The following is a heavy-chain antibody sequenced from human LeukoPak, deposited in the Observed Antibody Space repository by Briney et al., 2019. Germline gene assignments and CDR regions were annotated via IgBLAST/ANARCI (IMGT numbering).Heavy chain of an antibody. CDR3: ARVSITQRRLRHEKKYYFDY. D-gene: IGHD5-24*01. J-gene: IGHJ4*02. Sequence: PGGSLRLSCAASGFTFSTYGMHWVRQAPGKGLEWVANIKQDGSEKYYVDSVKGRFTISRDNAKNSLYLQMNSLRAEDTAVYYCARVSITQRRLRHEKKYYFDYWGQGTLVTVSS. CDR2: IKQDGSEK. CDR1: GFTFSTYG. V-gene: IGHV3-7*01.